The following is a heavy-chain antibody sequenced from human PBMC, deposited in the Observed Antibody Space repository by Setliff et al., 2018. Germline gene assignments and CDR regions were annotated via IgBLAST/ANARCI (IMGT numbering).Heavy chain of an antibody. CDR2: IFYSDTA. CDR3: ARDRSTVIRVVTSFFYYYMDV. V-gene: IGHV4-59*11. Sequence: SETLSLTCTVSDGSIDPHYWSWIRQAPGKGLEWIGHIFYSDTAKYNPSLESRAAISVDTSKNQFSLKLRSVTAADTAVYYCARDRSTVIRVVTSFFYYYMDVWGGGTTVTVSS. D-gene: IGHD3-10*01. CDR1: DGSIDPHY. J-gene: IGHJ6*03.